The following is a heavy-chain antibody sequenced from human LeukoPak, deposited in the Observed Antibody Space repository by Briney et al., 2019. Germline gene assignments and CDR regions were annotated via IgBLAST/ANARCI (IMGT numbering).Heavy chain of an antibody. J-gene: IGHJ4*02. CDR1: GYTFTGYY. Sequence: RASVKVSCKASGYTFTGYYMHLVRQAPGQGLEWMGWINPNSGGTNYAQKFQGRVTMTRDTSISTAYMELSRLRSDDTAVYYCARDWKRVRYFDYWGQGTLVTVSS. CDR2: INPNSGGT. V-gene: IGHV1-2*02. CDR3: ARDWKRVRYFDY. D-gene: IGHD3-9*01.